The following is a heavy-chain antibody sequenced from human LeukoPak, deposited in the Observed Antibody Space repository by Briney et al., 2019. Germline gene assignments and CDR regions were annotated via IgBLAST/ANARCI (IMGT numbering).Heavy chain of an antibody. CDR3: ARVHESTTVGPTPNFDY. V-gene: IGHV4-59*12. D-gene: IGHD4-17*01. J-gene: IGHJ4*02. CDR1: GGSISSYY. CDR2: IYYSGST. Sequence: SETLSLTCTVSGGSISSYYWSWIRQPPGKGLEWIGYIYYSGSTYYNPSLKSRVTISVDTSKNQFSLKLSSVTAADTAVYYCARVHESTTVGPTPNFDYWGQGTLVTVSS.